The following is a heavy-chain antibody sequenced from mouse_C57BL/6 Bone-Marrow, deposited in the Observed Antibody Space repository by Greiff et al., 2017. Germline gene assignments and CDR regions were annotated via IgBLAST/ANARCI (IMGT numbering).Heavy chain of an antibody. J-gene: IGHJ3*01. CDR2: ISTYFGDA. CDR1: GSTFTDYA. Sequence: QVQLQQSGPELVRPGVSVKISCQGSGSTFTDYAMHWVKQSHAKSLEWIGVISTYFGDASYHQKFKDKATMTVDKSSSTAYMELARVAAEDSAGYYCARGDHDCFAYWGQGTLVTVSA. V-gene: IGHV1-67*01. CDR3: ARGDHDCFAY.